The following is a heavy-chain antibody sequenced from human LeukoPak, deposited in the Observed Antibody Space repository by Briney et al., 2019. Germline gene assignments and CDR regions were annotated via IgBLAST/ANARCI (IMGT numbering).Heavy chain of an antibody. CDR3: AKADRRGQQLVIAFDI. D-gene: IGHD6-13*01. Sequence: GGTLRLSCAASGFTFSSHGMNWVRQAPGKGLEWVSGIIPSGHTTYYADSVRGRFTISRDNSRNTLYLQMNSLRAEDTAVYYCAKADRRGQQLVIAFDIWGQGTMVTVSS. CDR2: IIPSGHTT. J-gene: IGHJ3*02. CDR1: GFTFSSHG. V-gene: IGHV3-23*01.